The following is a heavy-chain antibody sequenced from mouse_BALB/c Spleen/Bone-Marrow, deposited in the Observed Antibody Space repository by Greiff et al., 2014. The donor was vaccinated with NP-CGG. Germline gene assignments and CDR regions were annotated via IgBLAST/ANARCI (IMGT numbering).Heavy chain of an antibody. V-gene: IGHV14-3*02. CDR1: GFNIKDTF. CDR3: AHDAPFTY. D-gene: IGHD2-3*01. J-gene: IGHJ3*01. Sequence: VQLKQSGADLVKPGASVKLSCTTSGFNIKDTFMHRVKQRPEQGLEWIGSIDPASGNTKYDPKFQGKATITADTSSNKVSLQLSGLTSEDTAVYYCAHDAPFTYWGQGTLVTVSA. CDR2: IDPASGNT.